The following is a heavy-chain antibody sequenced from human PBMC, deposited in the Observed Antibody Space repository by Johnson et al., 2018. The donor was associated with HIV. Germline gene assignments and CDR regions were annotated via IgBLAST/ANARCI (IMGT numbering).Heavy chain of an antibody. V-gene: IGHV3-30*04. J-gene: IGHJ3*02. CDR1: GFTFSSYA. Sequence: QVQLVESGGGVVQPGRSLRLSCAASGFTFSSYAMHWVRQAPGKGLEWVAVISYDGSNKDYADSVKGRFSISRDNSKNTLFLQMSSLRADDTAVYYCAKGVRGSSCYDAFDIWGQGTMVTVSS. CDR3: AKGVRGSSCYDAFDI. CDR2: ISYDGSNK. D-gene: IGHD6-6*01.